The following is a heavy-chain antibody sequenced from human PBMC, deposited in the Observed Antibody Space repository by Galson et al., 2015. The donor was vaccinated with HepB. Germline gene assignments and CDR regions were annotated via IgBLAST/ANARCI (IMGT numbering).Heavy chain of an antibody. J-gene: IGHJ3*02. V-gene: IGHV2-70*11. D-gene: IGHD6-13*01. Sequence: PALVKPTQTLTLTCTFSGFSLSTSGMCVSWIRQPPGKALEWLARIDWDDDKYYSTSLKTRLTISKDTSRNQVVLTMTSMDPVDTATYYCARIRTKQPNSAFDIWGQGTMVTVSS. CDR1: GFSLSTSGMC. CDR3: ARIRTKQPNSAFDI. CDR2: IDWDDDK.